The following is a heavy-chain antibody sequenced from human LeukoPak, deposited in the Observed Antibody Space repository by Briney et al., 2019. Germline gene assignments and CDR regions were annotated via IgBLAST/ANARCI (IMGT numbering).Heavy chain of an antibody. J-gene: IGHJ4*02. CDR2: IRDDGSNK. V-gene: IGHV3-30*02. CDR3: AKDSAAAGEFDY. Sequence: GGSLRLSCAASGFTFSSYGMHWVRQAPGKGLEWVAFIRDDGSNKYYADSVKGRFTISRDNSKNTLYLQMNSLRAEDTAVYYCAKDSAAAGEFDYWGQGTLVTVSS. D-gene: IGHD6-13*01. CDR1: GFTFSSYG.